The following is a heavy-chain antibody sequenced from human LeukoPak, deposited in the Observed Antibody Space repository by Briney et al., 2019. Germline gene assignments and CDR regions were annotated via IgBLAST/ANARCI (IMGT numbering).Heavy chain of an antibody. CDR2: INSNSGGT. Sequence: SVTLSCPASGCTLSGYYMHWVRQAPGEGLERMGWINSNSGGTNYAQKYQGRVTRTRDTSISTAYRELSRLRSDDTAVDYCAREGGLGYCSGGSCYHFDHWGQGTLVTVSS. CDR1: GCTLSGYY. D-gene: IGHD2-15*01. CDR3: AREGGLGYCSGGSCYHFDH. V-gene: IGHV1-2*02. J-gene: IGHJ4*02.